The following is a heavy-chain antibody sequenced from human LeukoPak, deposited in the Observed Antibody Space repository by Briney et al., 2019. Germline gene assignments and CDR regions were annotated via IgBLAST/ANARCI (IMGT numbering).Heavy chain of an antibody. Sequence: GGSLRLSCAASGFTFSNAWMSWVRQAPGKGLEWVGHIKSKTDGGTTEYAAPVKGRFTISRDDSKNTLFLQMNSLKTEDTAVYYCTTELYYGSLYCDYWGQGTLVTVSS. CDR3: TTELYYGSLYCDY. CDR2: IKSKTDGGTT. CDR1: GFTFSNAW. D-gene: IGHD3-10*01. V-gene: IGHV3-15*01. J-gene: IGHJ4*02.